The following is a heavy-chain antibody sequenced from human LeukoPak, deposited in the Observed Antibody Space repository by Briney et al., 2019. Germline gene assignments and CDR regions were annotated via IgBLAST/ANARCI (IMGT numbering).Heavy chain of an antibody. J-gene: IGHJ5*02. CDR2: VNHSGST. Sequence: GSLRLSCTVSGFTVSSNSMSWIRQVPGKGLEWIGEVNHSGSTNYNPSLKSRVTISVDTSKNHFSLKLSSVTAADTAVYYCARGLRRRTMIAVPRRALWFDPWGQGTLVTVSS. D-gene: IGHD3-22*01. V-gene: IGHV4-34*01. CDR3: ARGLRRRTMIAVPRRALWFDP. CDR1: GFTVSSNS.